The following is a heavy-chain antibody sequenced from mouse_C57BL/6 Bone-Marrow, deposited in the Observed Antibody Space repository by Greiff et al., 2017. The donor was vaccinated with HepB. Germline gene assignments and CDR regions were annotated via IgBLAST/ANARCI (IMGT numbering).Heavy chain of an antibody. CDR2: IYPGSGST. CDR1: GYTFTSYW. D-gene: IGHD1-1*01. CDR3: ARGALITTVVFDY. Sequence: QVQLQQSGAELVKPGASVKMSCKASGYTFTSYWITWVKQRPGQGLEWIGDIYPGSGSTNYNEKFKSKATLTVDTSSSTAYMQLSSLTSEDSAVYYCARGALITTVVFDYWGEGTTLPVSS. V-gene: IGHV1-55*01. J-gene: IGHJ2*01.